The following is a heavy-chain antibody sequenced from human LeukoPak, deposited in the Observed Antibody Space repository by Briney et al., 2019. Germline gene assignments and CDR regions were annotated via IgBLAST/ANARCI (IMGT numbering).Heavy chain of an antibody. CDR3: ARGGADEIAAAGTSDAFDI. Sequence: LPGGSLRLSCAASGFTVSSNCMSWVRQAPGKGLEWVSVIYSGGSTYYADSVKGRFTISRDNSKNTLYLQMNSLRAEDTAVYYCARGGADEIAAAGTSDAFDIWGQGTMVTVSS. CDR1: GFTVSSNC. J-gene: IGHJ3*02. D-gene: IGHD6-13*01. V-gene: IGHV3-66*01. CDR2: IYSGGST.